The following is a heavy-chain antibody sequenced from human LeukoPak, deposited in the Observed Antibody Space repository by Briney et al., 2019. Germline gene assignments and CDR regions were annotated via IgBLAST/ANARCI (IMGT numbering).Heavy chain of an antibody. D-gene: IGHD1-26*01. CDR3: AREPDPERYVGIVGASIDY. J-gene: IGHJ4*02. CDR1: GGSISSSSYY. Sequence: PSETLSLTCTVSGGSISSSSYYWGWIRQPPGKGLEWIGSIYYSGSTYYNPSLKSRVTISVDTSKNQFSLKLSSVTAADTAVYYCAREPDPERYVGIVGASIDYWGQGTLVTVSS. CDR2: IYYSGST. V-gene: IGHV4-39*07.